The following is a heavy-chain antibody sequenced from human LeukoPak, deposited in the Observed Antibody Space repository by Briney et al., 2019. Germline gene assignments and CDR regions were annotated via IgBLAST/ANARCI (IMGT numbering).Heavy chain of an antibody. J-gene: IGHJ4*02. CDR1: GFTFTTYY. CDR2: INQDGGTK. D-gene: IGHD1/OR15-1a*01. CDR3: ARENWTNDF. Sequence: GGSLRLSCAASGFTFTTYYMSWVRQAPGKGLEWVANINQDGGTKYYVDSVKGRFTISRDNAINSVFLQMNNLRAEDTAVYYCARENWTNDFWGQGTLVTVSS. V-gene: IGHV3-7*01.